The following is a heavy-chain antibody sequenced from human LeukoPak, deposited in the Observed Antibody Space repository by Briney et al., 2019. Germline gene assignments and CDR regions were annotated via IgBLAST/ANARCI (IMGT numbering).Heavy chain of an antibody. CDR1: GFPFTSYG. D-gene: IGHD5-18*01. V-gene: IGHV3-23*01. CDR3: ARINSVDTAMAPWYYFDY. CDR2: ISGSGGSP. Sequence: GGSLRLSCAASGFPFTSYGMSWVRQAPGKGLEWVSTISGSGGSPYYADSVKGRFTISRDNSNNTLYLQMNSLRAEDTAVYYCARINSVDTAMAPWYYFDYWGQGTLVTVSS. J-gene: IGHJ4*02.